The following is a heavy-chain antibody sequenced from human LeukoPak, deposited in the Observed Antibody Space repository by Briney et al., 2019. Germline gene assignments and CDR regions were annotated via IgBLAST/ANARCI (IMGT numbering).Heavy chain of an antibody. J-gene: IGHJ6*02. CDR1: GGSISSYY. CDR3: ARGYCSSTSCYPSGYYGMDV. V-gene: IGHV4-59*01. CDR2: IYYSGST. D-gene: IGHD2-2*01. Sequence: SETLSLTCTVSGGSISSYYWSWIRQPPRKGLEWIGYIYYSGSTNYNPSLKSRVTISVDTPKNQFSLKLSSVTAADTAVYYCARGYCSSTSCYPSGYYGMDVWGQGTTVTVSS.